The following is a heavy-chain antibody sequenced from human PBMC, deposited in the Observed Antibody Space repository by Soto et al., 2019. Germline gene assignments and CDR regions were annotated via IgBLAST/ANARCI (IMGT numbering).Heavy chain of an antibody. CDR3: EKPYSGSPPKNFDY. V-gene: IGHV3-30*18. J-gene: IGHJ4*01. CDR2: ISYDGSNK. CDR1: GFDFSRHG. D-gene: IGHD1-26*01. Sequence: PGGSLRLSCAASGFDFSRHGMHWVRQAPGRGLEWVAVISYDGSNKYYVDSVRGRFTISRDNSKNTVYLQMNSLRAEDTAVYYCEKPYSGSPPKNFDYWGQGTLVTVPQ.